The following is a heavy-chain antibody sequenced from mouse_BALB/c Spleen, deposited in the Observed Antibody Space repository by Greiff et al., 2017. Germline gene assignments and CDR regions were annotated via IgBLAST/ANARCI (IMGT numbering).Heavy chain of an antibody. CDR2: ILPGSGST. J-gene: IGHJ2*01. CDR1: GYTFSSYW. Sequence: QVQLQQSGAELMKPGASVKISCKATGYTFSSYWIEWVKQRPGHGLEWIGEILPGSGSTHYNEKFKGKATFTADTSSNTAYMQLSSLTSEDSAVYDCAHDGSSLGYFDYWGQGTTRTVSA. D-gene: IGHD1-1*01. V-gene: IGHV1-9*01. CDR3: AHDGSSLGYFDY.